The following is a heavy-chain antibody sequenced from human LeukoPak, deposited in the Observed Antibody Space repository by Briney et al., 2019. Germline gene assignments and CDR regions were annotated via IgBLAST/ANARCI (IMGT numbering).Heavy chain of an antibody. Sequence: SETLSLTCTVSGGSISSYYWSWIRQPPGKGLEWIGYIYYSGSTNYNPSLKSRVTISVDTSKNQFSLKLSSVTAADTAVYYCARHPYYGSGNADYYYGMDVWGQGTTATVSS. V-gene: IGHV4-59*08. D-gene: IGHD3-10*01. CDR3: ARHPYYGSGNADYYYGMDV. J-gene: IGHJ6*02. CDR1: GGSISSYY. CDR2: IYYSGST.